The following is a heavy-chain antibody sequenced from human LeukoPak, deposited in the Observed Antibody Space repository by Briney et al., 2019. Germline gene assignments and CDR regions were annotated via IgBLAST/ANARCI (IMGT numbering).Heavy chain of an antibody. D-gene: IGHD3-3*01. CDR2: IFYGGNT. J-gene: IGHJ5*02. CDR3: ASGTIFGVIAPSSFHR. Sequence: SETLSLTCTVSDGSISSFYWTWIRQSAGKGLEWIGYIFYGGNTNYNPSLKSRVTMSMDTSKSQFSLRLTSVTAADTAVYYCASGTIFGVIAPSSFHRWGRGALVTVSS. V-gene: IGHV4-59*12. CDR1: DGSISSFY.